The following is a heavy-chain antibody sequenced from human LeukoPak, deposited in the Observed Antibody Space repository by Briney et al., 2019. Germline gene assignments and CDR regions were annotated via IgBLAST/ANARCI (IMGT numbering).Heavy chain of an antibody. J-gene: IGHJ4*02. CDR1: GFTFSSYA. CDR3: AREYYGYYFDY. D-gene: IGHD4-17*01. V-gene: IGHV3-30-3*01. Sequence: GGSLRLSCAASGFTFSSYAMHWVRQAPGKGLEWVAVMSYDGSNKYYADSVKGRFTISRDNSKNTLYLQMNSLRAEDTAVYYCAREYYGYYFDYWGQGTLVTVSS. CDR2: MSYDGSNK.